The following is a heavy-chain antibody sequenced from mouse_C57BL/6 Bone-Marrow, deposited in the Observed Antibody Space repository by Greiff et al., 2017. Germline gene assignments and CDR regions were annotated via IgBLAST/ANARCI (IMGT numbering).Heavy chain of an antibody. Sequence: EVQLQESGGGLVQPKGSLKLSCAASGFTFNTYAMHWVRQAPGKGLEWVARIRSKSSNYATYYADSVKDRFTISSDDSQRMLYLQMNNLKTEDTARYYCVSLSRWFAYWGQGTLVTVSA. CDR1: GFTFNTYA. CDR3: VSLSRWFAY. J-gene: IGHJ3*01. V-gene: IGHV10-3*01. CDR2: IRSKSSNYAT.